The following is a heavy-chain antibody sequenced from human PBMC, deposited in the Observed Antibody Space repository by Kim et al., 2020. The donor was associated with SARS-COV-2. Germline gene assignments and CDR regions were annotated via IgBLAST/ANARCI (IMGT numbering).Heavy chain of an antibody. V-gene: IGHV3-74*01. D-gene: IGHD3-22*01. CDR1: GITFSDYS. CDR2: IHNDGGVT. J-gene: IGHJ4*02. Sequence: GGSLRLSCAASGITFSDYSMHWVRQAPGKGLVWVSNIHNDGGVTNYADSVKGRFTISRDNAKNTVYLQMNSLRAEDTAVYYCTTLTVVTGRPNYWGQGTLVTVYS. CDR3: TTLTVVTGRPNY.